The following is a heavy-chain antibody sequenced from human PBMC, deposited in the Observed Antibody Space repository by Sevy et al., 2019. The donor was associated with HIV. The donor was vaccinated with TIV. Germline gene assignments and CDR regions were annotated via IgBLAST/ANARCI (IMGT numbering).Heavy chain of an antibody. D-gene: IGHD3-22*01. CDR1: GFTFSSYS. Sequence: GGSLRLSCAASGFTFSSYSMNWVRQAPGKGLEWVSSISSSSSYIYYADSVKGRFTISRDNAKNSLYLQMNSLRAEDTAVYYCARDFDDSSGYYWGIDYWGQGTLVTVSS. CDR3: ARDFDDSSGYYWGIDY. CDR2: ISSSSSYI. V-gene: IGHV3-21*01. J-gene: IGHJ4*02.